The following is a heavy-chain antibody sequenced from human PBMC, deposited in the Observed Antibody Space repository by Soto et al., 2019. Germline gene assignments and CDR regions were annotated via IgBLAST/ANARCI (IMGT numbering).Heavy chain of an antibody. Sequence: GSLRLSCAASGFTFSNAWMSWVRQAPGKGLEWVGRIKSKTDGGTTDYAAPVKGRFTISRDDSKNTLYLQMNSLKTEDTAVYYCTTDENLGQHDYGDYYNWGQGTLVTVSS. CDR1: GFTFSNAW. CDR3: TTDENLGQHDYGDYYN. V-gene: IGHV3-15*01. J-gene: IGHJ4*02. CDR2: IKSKTDGGTT. D-gene: IGHD4-17*01.